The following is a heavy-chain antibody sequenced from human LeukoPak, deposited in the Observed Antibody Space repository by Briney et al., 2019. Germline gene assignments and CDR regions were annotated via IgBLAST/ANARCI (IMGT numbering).Heavy chain of an antibody. CDR3: ARADYGAAFD. CDR2: IYHSGST. CDR1: GGSISSGGYS. V-gene: IGHV4-30-2*01. J-gene: IGHJ4*02. Sequence: SETLSLTCAVSGGSISSGGYSWSWIRQPPGKGLEWIGYIYHSGSTYYNPSLKSRVTISVDRSKNQFSLKLSSVTAADTAVYYCARADYGAAFDWGQGTLVTVSS. D-gene: IGHD4-17*01.